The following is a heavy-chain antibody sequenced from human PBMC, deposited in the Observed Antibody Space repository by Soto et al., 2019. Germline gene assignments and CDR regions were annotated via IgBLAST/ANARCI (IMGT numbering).Heavy chain of an antibody. CDR3: AREIIPLTTDWYFDL. Sequence: QVQLQESGPGLVKPSETLSLTCTVSGGSISGGIYYWSWVRQSPGKGLEWIGYIFHSGSTFYNPSLGSRVTISVDTSKNQFSLRLSSVTAADTAVYYWAREIIPLTTDWYFDLWGRGTLVTVSS. CDR1: GGSISGGIYY. V-gene: IGHV4-30-4*01. J-gene: IGHJ2*01. CDR2: IFHSGST. D-gene: IGHD4-17*01.